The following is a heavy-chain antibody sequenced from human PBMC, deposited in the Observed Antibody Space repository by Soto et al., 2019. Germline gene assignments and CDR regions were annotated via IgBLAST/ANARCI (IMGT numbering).Heavy chain of an antibody. CDR1: GFTLSTYR. CDR3: AREKEDEGSSSLRVYYGMDA. CDR2: ISSSSYYI. Sequence: SGGSLRLSCAASGFTLSTYRMTWVRQAPGKGLEWVSSISSSSYYIHYADSVKGRFTISRGSAKNSVYPQLNSLRAEDTAVYYCAREKEDEGSSSLRVYYGMDAWGQGTTVTVSS. D-gene: IGHD6-6*01. V-gene: IGHV3-21*01. J-gene: IGHJ6*02.